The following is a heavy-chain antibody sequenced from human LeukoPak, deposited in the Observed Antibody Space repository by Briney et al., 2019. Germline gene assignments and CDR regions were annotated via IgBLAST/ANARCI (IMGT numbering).Heavy chain of an antibody. V-gene: IGHV1-2*02. Sequence: WASVKVSCKASGYTFTGYYMHWVRQAPGQGLEWLGWINPNSGGTNYAQKFQGRVTMTRDTSISTAYMELSRLRSDDTAVYYCARLPGSGYSYGSHWGQGTLVTVSS. CDR3: ARLPGSGYSYGSH. D-gene: IGHD5-18*01. CDR2: INPNSGGT. J-gene: IGHJ4*02. CDR1: GYTFTGYY.